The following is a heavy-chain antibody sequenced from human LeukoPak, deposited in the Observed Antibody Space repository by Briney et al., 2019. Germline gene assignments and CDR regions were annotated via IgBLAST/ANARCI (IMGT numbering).Heavy chain of an antibody. CDR3: VRDSSGYRFDY. J-gene: IGHJ4*02. CDR1: GFTFSSYA. D-gene: IGHD3-22*01. V-gene: IGHV3-23*01. Sequence: GGSLRLSCAASGFTFSSYAMSWVRQAPGKGLEWVSAISGSGGSTYYADSAKGRFTISRDNSKNTLYLQMNSLRAEDTAVYYCVRDSSGYRFDYWGQGTLVTVSS. CDR2: ISGSGGST.